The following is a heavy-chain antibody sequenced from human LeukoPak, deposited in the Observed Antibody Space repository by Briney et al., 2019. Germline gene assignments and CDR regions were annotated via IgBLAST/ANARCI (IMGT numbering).Heavy chain of an antibody. CDR2: IIPIFGTA. CDR1: GGTFSSYA. CDR3: ASKGDITMIVVVDDAFDI. D-gene: IGHD3-22*01. Sequence: SVKVSCKASGGTFSSYAISWVGQAPGQGMEWMGGIIPIFGTANYAQKFQGRVTITTDESTSTAYMELSSLRSEDTAVYYCASKGDITMIVVVDDAFDIWGQGTMVTVSS. J-gene: IGHJ3*02. V-gene: IGHV1-69*05.